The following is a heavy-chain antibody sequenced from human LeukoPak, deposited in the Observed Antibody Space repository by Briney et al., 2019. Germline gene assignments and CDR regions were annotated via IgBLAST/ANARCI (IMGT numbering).Heavy chain of an antibody. CDR1: GGSISSYY. CDR3: ARYTRFCSSTSCPGAYFDY. CDR2: IYYSGST. V-gene: IGHV4-59*01. Sequence: SETLSLTCTVSGGSISSYYWSWIRQPPGKGLERIGYIYYSGSTNYNPSLKSRVTISVDTSKNQFSLTLSSVTAADTAVYYCARYTRFCSSTSCPGAYFDYWGQGTLVTVSS. J-gene: IGHJ4*02. D-gene: IGHD2-2*01.